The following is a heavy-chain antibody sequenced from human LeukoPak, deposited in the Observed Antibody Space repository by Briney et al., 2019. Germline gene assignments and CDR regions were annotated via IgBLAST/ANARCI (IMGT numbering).Heavy chain of an antibody. J-gene: IGHJ4*02. CDR2: ISYDGSNK. V-gene: IGHV3-30*18. CDR3: AKGAGGSCYL. Sequence: GGSLRLSCAASGFTFSSYGMHWVRQAPGKGPEWVAVISYDGSNKYYADSVKGRFTISRDNSKNTLYLQMNSLRAEDTAVYYCAKGAGGSCYLWGQGTLVTVSS. D-gene: IGHD2-15*01. CDR1: GFTFSSYG.